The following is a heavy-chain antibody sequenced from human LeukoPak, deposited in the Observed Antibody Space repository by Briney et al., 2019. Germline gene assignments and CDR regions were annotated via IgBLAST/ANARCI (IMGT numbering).Heavy chain of an antibody. Sequence: SETLSLTCAVSGDSISSGAYSWSWIRQPPGKGLEWIGYIYHSGSTYYNPSLKSRVTISVDRSKNQFSLKLSSVTAADTAVYYCARDLEDDYQNWFDPWGQGTLVTVSS. CDR3: ARDLEDDYQNWFDP. J-gene: IGHJ5*02. D-gene: IGHD4-11*01. V-gene: IGHV4-30-2*01. CDR1: GDSISSGAYS. CDR2: IYHSGST.